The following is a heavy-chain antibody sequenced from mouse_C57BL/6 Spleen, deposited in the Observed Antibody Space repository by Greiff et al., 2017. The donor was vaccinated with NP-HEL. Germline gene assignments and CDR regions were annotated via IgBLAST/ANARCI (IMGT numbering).Heavy chain of an antibody. V-gene: IGHV5-17*01. J-gene: IGHJ3*01. Sequence: EVKLEESGGGLVKPGGSLKLSCAASGFTFSDYGMHWVRQAPEKGLEWVAYISSGSSTIYYADTVKGRFTISIDNAKNTLFLQMTSLRSEDTAMYYCARDGYHSWFAYWGQGTLVTVSA. CDR1: GFTFSDYG. CDR3: ARDGYHSWFAY. D-gene: IGHD2-3*01. CDR2: ISSGSSTI.